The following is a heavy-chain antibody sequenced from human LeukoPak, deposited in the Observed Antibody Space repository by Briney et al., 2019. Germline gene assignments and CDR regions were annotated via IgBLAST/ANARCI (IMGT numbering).Heavy chain of an antibody. Sequence: PSETLSLTCTVSGGSISSYYWSWIRQPPGKGLEWIGYIYYSGSTYYNPSLKSRVTISVDTSKNQFSLKLSSVTAADTAVYYCARESIYSGYDYREYWGQGTLVTVSS. CDR2: IYYSGST. J-gene: IGHJ4*02. D-gene: IGHD5-12*01. V-gene: IGHV4-59*12. CDR1: GGSISSYY. CDR3: ARESIYSGYDYREY.